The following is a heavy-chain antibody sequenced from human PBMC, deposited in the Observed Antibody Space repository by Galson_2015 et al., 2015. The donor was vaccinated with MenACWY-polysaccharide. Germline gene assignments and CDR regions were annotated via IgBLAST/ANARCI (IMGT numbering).Heavy chain of an antibody. V-gene: IGHV3-9*01. D-gene: IGHD5-18*01. CDR3: AKGHSYGYYYGMDV. CDR1: GFTFDDYA. CDR2: ISWNSGSI. Sequence: SLRLSCAASGFTFDDYAMHWVRHAPGKGLEWVSGISWNSGSIGYADSVEGRFTISRDNAKNSLYLQMNSLRAEDTALYYCAKGHSYGYYYGMDVWGQGTTVTVSS. J-gene: IGHJ6*02.